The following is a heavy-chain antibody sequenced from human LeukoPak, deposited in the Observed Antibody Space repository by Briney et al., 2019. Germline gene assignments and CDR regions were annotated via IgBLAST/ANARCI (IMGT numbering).Heavy chain of an antibody. Sequence: PGGSLRLSCAASGFTVSSNYMSWVRQAPGKGLEWVSVIYSGGSTYYADSVKGRFTISRDNSKNTLYLQMNSLRVEDTAVYYCARETPRRGETRDGYRWGQGTVVTVSS. J-gene: IGHJ4*02. V-gene: IGHV3-53*01. CDR1: GFTVSSNY. CDR3: ARETPRRGETRDGYR. D-gene: IGHD5-24*01. CDR2: IYSGGST.